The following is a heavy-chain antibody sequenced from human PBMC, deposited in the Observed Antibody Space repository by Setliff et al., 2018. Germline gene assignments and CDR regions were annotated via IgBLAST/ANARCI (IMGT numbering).Heavy chain of an antibody. CDR1: GITLINAW. Sequence: GGSLRLSCSVSGITLINAWMTWVRQAPGKGPEWVGRIKSSREGATSDYGAPAKGRFTISRDDSKQMIFLQMHNLKTEDTGFYYCATGPRDSRNYLTWLGSWGQGTLVTVSS. CDR2: IKSSREGATS. V-gene: IGHV3-15*01. CDR3: ATGPRDSRNYLTWLGS. D-gene: IGHD3-22*01. J-gene: IGHJ5*01.